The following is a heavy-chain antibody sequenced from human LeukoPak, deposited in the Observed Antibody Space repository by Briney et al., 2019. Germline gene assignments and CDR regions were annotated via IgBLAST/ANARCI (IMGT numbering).Heavy chain of an antibody. V-gene: IGHV3-9*01. CDR1: GFTFDDYA. Sequence: PGGSLRLSCAASGFTFDDYAMHWVRHAPGKGLEWVSGISWNSGSIGYADSVKGRFTISRDNAKNSLYLQMNSLRAEDTALYYCAKVKEAGIAVAGTLDYWGQGTLVTVSS. J-gene: IGHJ4*02. D-gene: IGHD6-19*01. CDR3: AKVKEAGIAVAGTLDY. CDR2: ISWNSGSI.